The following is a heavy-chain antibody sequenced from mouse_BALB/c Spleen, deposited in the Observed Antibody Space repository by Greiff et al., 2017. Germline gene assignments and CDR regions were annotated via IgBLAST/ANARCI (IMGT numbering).Heavy chain of an antibody. Sequence: VQLKESGGGLVQPGGSRKLSCAASGFTFSSFGMHWVRQAPEKGLEWVAYISSGSSTIYYADTVKGRFTISRDNPKNTLFLQRTSLRSEDTAMYYCARGTGTWFAYWGQGTLVTVSA. J-gene: IGHJ3*01. V-gene: IGHV5-17*02. D-gene: IGHD4-1*01. CDR1: GFTFSSFG. CDR2: ISSGSSTI. CDR3: ARGTGTWFAY.